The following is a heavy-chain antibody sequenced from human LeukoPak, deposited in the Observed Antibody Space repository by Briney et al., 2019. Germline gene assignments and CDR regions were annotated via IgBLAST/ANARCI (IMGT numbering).Heavy chain of an antibody. Sequence: GGSLRLSCAASGFTFSSYAMNWVRQALGKGPEWVAAVSESGGTTYYADSVKGRFAISRDNSKNKVYLQMSSLRDDDTAVYYCATRYSSFLGTGWFVFDYWGQGTLVTVSS. D-gene: IGHD6-6*01. J-gene: IGHJ4*02. CDR2: VSESGGTT. V-gene: IGHV3-23*01. CDR1: GFTFSSYA. CDR3: ATRYSSFLGTGWFVFDY.